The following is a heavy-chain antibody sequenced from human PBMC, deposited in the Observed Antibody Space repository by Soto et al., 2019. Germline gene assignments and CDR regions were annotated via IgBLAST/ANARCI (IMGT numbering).Heavy chain of an antibody. CDR1: GCNIRTYW. V-gene: IGHV3-7*03. CDR3: AREGFSYGPKGAVFDH. J-gene: IGHJ4*02. D-gene: IGHD5-18*01. Sequence: EVQLVESGGGLVQPGGSLRLSCAASGCNIRTYWMSWVRQAPGKGLEWVANIKEDGTDKYYVDSVKGRLTVSRDNAKNLLYLQLNSLRAEDTAVYYCAREGFSYGPKGAVFDHWGQGSLVTVSS. CDR2: IKEDGTDK.